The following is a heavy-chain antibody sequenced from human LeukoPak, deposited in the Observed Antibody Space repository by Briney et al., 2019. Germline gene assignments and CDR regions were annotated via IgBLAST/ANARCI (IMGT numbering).Heavy chain of an antibody. CDR2: IDPSDSYT. CDR3: ARGSPYCSGGSCYLN. J-gene: IGHJ4*02. D-gene: IGHD2-15*01. V-gene: IGHV5-10-1*01. CDR1: GSIFTSYW. Sequence: GASLMISCEGSGSIFTSYWISWGRPLPGKGLEWMGRIDPSDSYTNYSPSFQGHVTISADKSISTAYLQWSSLKASDTAMYYCARGSPYCSGGSCYLNWGQGTLVTVSS.